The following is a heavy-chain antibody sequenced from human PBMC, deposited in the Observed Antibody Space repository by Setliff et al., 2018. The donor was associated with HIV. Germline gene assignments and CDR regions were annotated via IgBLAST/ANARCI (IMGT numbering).Heavy chain of an antibody. CDR2: ISSSSTTL. D-gene: IGHD3-9*01. J-gene: IGHJ4*02. V-gene: IGHV3-48*01. Sequence: GGSLRLSCAASGFTFGRYSMNWVRQAPGKGLEWVSHISSSSTTLNYADSVKGRFTISRDNSKNTLYLQMNSLRAEDTAVYYCATHPDYYDILTGYYRGHYFDYWGQGTLVTVSS. CDR1: GFTFGRYS. CDR3: ATHPDYYDILTGYYRGHYFDY.